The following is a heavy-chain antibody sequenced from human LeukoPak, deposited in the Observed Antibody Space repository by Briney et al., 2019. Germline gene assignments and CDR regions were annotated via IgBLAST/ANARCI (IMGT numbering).Heavy chain of an antibody. Sequence: PGGSLRLSCAASGFTFSSYAMTWVRQAPGKGLEWVSTISDSGGSTYYADSVKGRVTISRDNSKNTLSLQMDSLRAEDTAVYYCAKVPYSDYGSGRLPFMDVWGQGTTVAVSS. D-gene: IGHD3-10*01. CDR3: AKVPYSDYGSGRLPFMDV. CDR2: ISDSGGST. V-gene: IGHV3-23*01. CDR1: GFTFSSYA. J-gene: IGHJ6*02.